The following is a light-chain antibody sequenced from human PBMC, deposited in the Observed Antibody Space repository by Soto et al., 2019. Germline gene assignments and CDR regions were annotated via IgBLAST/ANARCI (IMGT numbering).Light chain of an antibody. CDR3: QQSSSTPPP. Sequence: DSQMTQSPSSLSASVGDRVTITCRASQSSSSYFNWYQQKPGKAPKLLIYAASRLQSGVPSRFSAGGSVTDFTLTMSSRQPGDFATYYCQQSSSTPPPVGQGTKLELK. V-gene: IGKV1-39*01. CDR2: AAS. J-gene: IGKJ2*01. CDR1: QSSSSY.